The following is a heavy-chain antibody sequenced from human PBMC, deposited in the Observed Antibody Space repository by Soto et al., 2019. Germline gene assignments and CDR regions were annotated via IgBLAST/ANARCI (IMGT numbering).Heavy chain of an antibody. Sequence: QVQLVQSGAEVKKPGASVKVSCKASGYTFTNYAFTWVRQAPGQGLEWMGWISAYNGHTNYAQKLQGRVTMTTDTSTSTAYMELRSLRSDDTAVYYCASAVMRTLTGVSPDYYYGMDVWGQGTTVTVSS. CDR3: ASAVMRTLTGVSPDYYYGMDV. D-gene: IGHD7-27*01. CDR2: ISAYNGHT. CDR1: GYTFTNYA. J-gene: IGHJ6*02. V-gene: IGHV1-18*01.